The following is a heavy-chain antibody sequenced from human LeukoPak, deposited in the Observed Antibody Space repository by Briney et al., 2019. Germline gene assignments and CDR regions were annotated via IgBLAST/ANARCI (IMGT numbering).Heavy chain of an antibody. V-gene: IGHV3-30*02. D-gene: IGHD5-12*01. CDR2: IRYDGSNK. Sequence: PGGSLRLSCAASGFTFSSYGMHWVRQAPGKGLEWVAFIRYDGSNKYYADSVKGRFTISRDNSKNTLYLQMNSLRAEDTAVYYCAKDNSGYDSNYFDYWGQGTLVTVSS. J-gene: IGHJ4*02. CDR1: GFTFSSYG. CDR3: AKDNSGYDSNYFDY.